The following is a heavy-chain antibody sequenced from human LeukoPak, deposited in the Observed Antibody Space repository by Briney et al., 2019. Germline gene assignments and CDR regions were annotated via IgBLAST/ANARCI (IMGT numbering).Heavy chain of an antibody. CDR3: ARGPLMGRYCSGGSCYSPWFDY. Sequence: SETLSLTCAVSGGSISSSNWWSWVRQPPGKGLEWIGEIYHSGSTNYNPSLKSRVTISVDKSKNQFSLKLSSVTAADTAVYYCARGPLMGRYCSGGSCYSPWFDYWGQGTLVTVSS. D-gene: IGHD2-15*01. V-gene: IGHV4-4*02. CDR2: IYHSGST. J-gene: IGHJ4*02. CDR1: GGSISSSNW.